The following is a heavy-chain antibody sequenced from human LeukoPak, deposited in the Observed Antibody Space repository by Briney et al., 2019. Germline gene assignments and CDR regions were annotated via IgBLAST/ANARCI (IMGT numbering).Heavy chain of an antibody. CDR3: ATDPPLYCGGDCPYYY. J-gene: IGHJ4*02. CDR2: FDPEDGET. V-gene: IGHV1-24*01. Sequence: ASVTVSCKVSGYTLTELSMHWVRQAPGKGLEWMGGFDPEDGETIYAQKFQGRVTMTEDTSTDTAYMELSSLRSEDTAVYYCATDPPLYCGGDCPYYYWGQGTLVTVSS. CDR1: GYTLTELS. D-gene: IGHD2-21*02.